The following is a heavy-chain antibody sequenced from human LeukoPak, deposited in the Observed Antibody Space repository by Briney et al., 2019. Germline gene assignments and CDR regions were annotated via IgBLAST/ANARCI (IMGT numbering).Heavy chain of an antibody. J-gene: IGHJ4*02. CDR2: ISYDGSNK. CDR1: GFTFSSYA. V-gene: IGHV3-30-3*01. Sequence: PGRSLRLSCAASGFTFSSYAMHWVRQAPGKGLEWVAVISYDGSNKYYADSVKGRFTISRDNSKNTLYLQMNSLRAEDTAVYYCARDRGEDGSRFDYWGQGTLVTVSS. CDR3: ARDRGEDGSRFDY. D-gene: IGHD3-16*01.